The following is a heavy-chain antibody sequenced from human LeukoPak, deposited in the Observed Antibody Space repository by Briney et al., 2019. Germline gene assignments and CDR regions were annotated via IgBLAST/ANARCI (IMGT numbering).Heavy chain of an antibody. CDR1: GFTFSSYE. CDR2: ISSSGSTI. D-gene: IGHD6-19*01. J-gene: IGHJ3*02. V-gene: IGHV3-48*03. CDR3: ARASSGWANNAFDI. Sequence: GGSLRLSCAASGFTFSSYEMNWVRQAPGKGLEWVSYISSSGSTIYYADSVKGRFTISRDNAKNSLYLQMNSLRAEDTAVYYCARASSGWANNAFDIWGQGRMVTVSS.